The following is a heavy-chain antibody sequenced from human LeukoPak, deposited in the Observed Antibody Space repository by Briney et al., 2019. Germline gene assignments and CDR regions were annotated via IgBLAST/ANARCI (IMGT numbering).Heavy chain of an antibody. J-gene: IGHJ3*02. Sequence: PGGSLRLSCAASGFTFSSYGMHWVRQAPGKGLEWVAVISYDGSNEYYADSVKGRFTVSRDNSKNTLYLQMNSLRAEDTAVYYCAKDRTYCTNAICYNAFDIWGQGTMITVSS. D-gene: IGHD2-8*01. CDR2: ISYDGSNE. CDR3: AKDRTYCTNAICYNAFDI. V-gene: IGHV3-30*18. CDR1: GFTFSSYG.